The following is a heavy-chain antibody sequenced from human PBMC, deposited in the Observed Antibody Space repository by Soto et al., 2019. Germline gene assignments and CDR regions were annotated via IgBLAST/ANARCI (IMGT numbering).Heavy chain of an antibody. V-gene: IGHV3-15*07. D-gene: IGHD2-15*01. Sequence: EVQLVESGGGLVKPGGSLRLSCAASGFTFSNAWMNWVRQAPGKGLEWVGRIKSKTDGGTTDYAAPVKGRFTISRDDSKNTLYLQMNSLKSEDTAVYYCTTLVVVATPYLGYWGQGTLVTVSS. CDR2: IKSKTDGGTT. CDR1: GFTFSNAW. CDR3: TTLVVVATPYLGY. J-gene: IGHJ4*02.